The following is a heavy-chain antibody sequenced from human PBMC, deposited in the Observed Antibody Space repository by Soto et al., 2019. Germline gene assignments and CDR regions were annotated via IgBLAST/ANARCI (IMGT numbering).Heavy chain of an antibody. CDR2: IYYSGST. J-gene: IGHJ3*02. D-gene: IGHD2-8*01. CDR3: ATTTPRDCTNGVCYAFDS. Sequence: SETLSLTCTVSGGSISSGGYYWSWIRQHPGKGLEWIGYIYYSGSTYYNPSLKSRVTISVDTSKNQFSLKLSSVTAADTAVYYCATTTPRDCTNGVCYAFDSWGQGTMVTVSS. CDR1: GGSISSGGYY. V-gene: IGHV4-31*03.